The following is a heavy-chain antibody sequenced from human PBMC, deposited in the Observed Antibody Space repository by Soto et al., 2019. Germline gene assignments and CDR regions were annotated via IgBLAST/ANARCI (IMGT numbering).Heavy chain of an antibody. V-gene: IGHV4-34*01. Sequence: ASETLSLTXAVYGGSFSGYYWSWIRQPPGKGLEWIGEINHSGSTNYNPSLKSRVTISVGTSKNQFSLKLSSVTAADTAVYYCARSSLIQLFDYWGQGTLVTVSS. CDR2: INHSGST. J-gene: IGHJ4*02. CDR3: ARSSLIQLFDY. CDR1: GGSFSGYY. D-gene: IGHD5-18*01.